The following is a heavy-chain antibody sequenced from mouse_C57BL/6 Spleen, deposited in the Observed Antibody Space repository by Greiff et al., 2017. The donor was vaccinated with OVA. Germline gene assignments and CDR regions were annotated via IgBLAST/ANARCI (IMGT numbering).Heavy chain of an antibody. Sequence: EVNLVESGGGLVKPGGSLKLSCAASGFTFSSYAMSWVRQTPEKRLEWVATISDGGSYTYYPDNVKGRFTISRDNAKNNLYLQMSHLKSEDTAMYYCARVVYAMDYWGQGTSVTVSS. CDR2: ISDGGSYT. V-gene: IGHV5-4*03. J-gene: IGHJ4*01. CDR3: ARVVYAMDY. CDR1: GFTFSSYA.